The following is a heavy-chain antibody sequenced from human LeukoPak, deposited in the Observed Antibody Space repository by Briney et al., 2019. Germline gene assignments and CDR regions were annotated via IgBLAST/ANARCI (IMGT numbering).Heavy chain of an antibody. CDR2: ITAGGDGT. D-gene: IGHD1-1*01. CDR3: AKPHASIWNVYDY. V-gene: IGHV3-23*01. CDR1: GFTFSGYA. Sequence: PGGSLRLSCAASGFTFSGYAMSWVRLAPGKGLEWVSAITAGGDGTYYADSVEGRFTISRDNLKNMVFLQMNSLRAEDTAIYYCAKPHASIWNVYDYWGQGTLVTVSS. J-gene: IGHJ4*02.